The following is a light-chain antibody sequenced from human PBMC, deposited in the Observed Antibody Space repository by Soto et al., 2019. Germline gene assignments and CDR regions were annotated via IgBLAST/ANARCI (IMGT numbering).Light chain of an antibody. V-gene: IGKV1-33*01. Sequence: DIQMTQSPSSLSASVGDRVTITCQASHDITSYLNWYQHKPGKATKLLIYDASILEAGGPSRFSGSGSGTDFTFTISSLQPEDVATYYCQKCDYLPIFGPGTTVDFK. CDR3: QKCDYLPI. CDR1: HDITSY. J-gene: IGKJ3*01. CDR2: DAS.